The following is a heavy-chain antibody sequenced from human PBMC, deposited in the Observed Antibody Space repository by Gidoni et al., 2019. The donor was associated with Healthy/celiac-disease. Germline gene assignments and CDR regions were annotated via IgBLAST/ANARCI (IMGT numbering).Heavy chain of an antibody. J-gene: IGHJ6*02. CDR2: MNPNSGNT. Sequence: QVQLVQSGAEVKKPGASVKVSCKASGYTFTSYDINWVRRATGQGLEWLGWMNPNSGNTGYAQKFQGRVTMTRNTSISTAYMELSSLRSEDTAVYYCARGNDFWSGYATDGMDVWGQGTTVTVSS. CDR1: GYTFTSYD. CDR3: ARGNDFWSGYATDGMDV. D-gene: IGHD3-3*01. V-gene: IGHV1-8*01.